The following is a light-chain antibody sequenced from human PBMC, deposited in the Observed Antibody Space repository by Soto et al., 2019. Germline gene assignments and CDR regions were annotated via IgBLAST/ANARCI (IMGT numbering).Light chain of an antibody. V-gene: IGLV2-14*01. J-gene: IGLJ2*01. Sequence: QSALTQPASVSGSPGQSITIFCSGTSSDVGAYKFVSWYRHHPGKAPQVMIYEVSNRPSGVSNRFSGSKSGNTASLTISGRQPEDEGDYYCSSYTSTSTPVVFGGGTKLTVL. CDR3: SSYTSTSTPVV. CDR2: EVS. CDR1: SSDVGAYKF.